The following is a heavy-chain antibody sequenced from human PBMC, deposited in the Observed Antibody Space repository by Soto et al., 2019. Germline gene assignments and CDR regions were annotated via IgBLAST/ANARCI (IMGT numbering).Heavy chain of an antibody. J-gene: IGHJ6*02. CDR3: ARRVEQQTQGGMDV. Sequence: SETLSLTCAVYGGSFSGYYWSWIRQPPGKGLEWIGEINHSGSTNYNPSLKSRVTISVDTSKNQFSLKLSSVTAADTAVYYCARRVEQQTQGGMDVWGQGTTVTVS. V-gene: IGHV4-34*01. CDR1: GGSFSGYY. CDR2: INHSGST. D-gene: IGHD6-13*01.